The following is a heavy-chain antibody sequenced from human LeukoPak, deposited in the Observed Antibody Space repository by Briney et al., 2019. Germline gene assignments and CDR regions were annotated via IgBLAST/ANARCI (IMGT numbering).Heavy chain of an antibody. V-gene: IGHV4-34*01. CDR2: INHSGST. Sequence: SETLSLTCAVYGGSFSGYYWSWIRQPPGKGLEWIGEINHSGSTNYNPSLKSRVTMSVDTSKNQFSLKLSSVTAADTAVYYCARAPTGTGGWNWFDPWGQGTLVTVSS. D-gene: IGHD1-1*01. J-gene: IGHJ5*02. CDR1: GGSFSGYY. CDR3: ARAPTGTGGWNWFDP.